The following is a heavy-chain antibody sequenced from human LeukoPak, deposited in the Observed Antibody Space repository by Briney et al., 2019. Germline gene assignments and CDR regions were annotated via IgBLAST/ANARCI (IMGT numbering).Heavy chain of an antibody. CDR1: GYTFTSYG. V-gene: IGHV1-2*02. D-gene: IGHD3-16*02. Sequence: ASVKVSCKASGYTFTSYGISWVRQAPGQGLEWMGWINPNSGGTNYAQKFQGRVTMTRDTSISTAYMELSRLRSDDTAVYYCARGYYVWGSYRASFDYWGQGTLVTVSS. CDR2: INPNSGGT. J-gene: IGHJ4*02. CDR3: ARGYYVWGSYRASFDY.